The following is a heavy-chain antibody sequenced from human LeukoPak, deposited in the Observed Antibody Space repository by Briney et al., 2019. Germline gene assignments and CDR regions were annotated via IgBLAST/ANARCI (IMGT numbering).Heavy chain of an antibody. CDR1: GGTFSSYA. CDR3: ARESTEYYYDSSDYYSPLNY. V-gene: IGHV1-69*13. Sequence: ASVKVSCKASGGTFSSYAISWVRQAPGQGLEWMGGIIPIFGTANYAQKLQGRVTITADESTSTAYMELSSLRSEDTAVYCCARESTEYYYDSSDYYSPLNYWGQGTLVTVSS. D-gene: IGHD3-22*01. CDR2: IIPIFGTA. J-gene: IGHJ4*02.